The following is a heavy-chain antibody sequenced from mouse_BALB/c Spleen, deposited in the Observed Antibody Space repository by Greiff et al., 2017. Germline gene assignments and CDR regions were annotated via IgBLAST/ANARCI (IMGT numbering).Heavy chain of an antibody. CDR3: AMGSTMITTAHYYAMDY. J-gene: IGHJ4*01. CDR2: IYPGDGDT. Sequence: VQLQQSGAELARPGASVKLSCKASGYTFTSYWMQWVKQRPGQGLEWIGAIYPGDGDTRYTQKFKGKATLTADKSSSTAYMQLSSLASEDSAVYYCAMGSTMITTAHYYAMDYWGQGTSVTVSS. D-gene: IGHD2-4*01. CDR1: GYTFTSYW. V-gene: IGHV1-87*01.